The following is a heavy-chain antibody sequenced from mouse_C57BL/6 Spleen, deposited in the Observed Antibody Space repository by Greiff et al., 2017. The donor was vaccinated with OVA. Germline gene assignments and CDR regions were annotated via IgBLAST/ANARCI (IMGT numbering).Heavy chain of an antibody. CDR3: ARRGLYYFDY. D-gene: IGHD6-1*01. J-gene: IGHJ2*01. Sequence: QVQLQQPGAELVKPGASVKMSCKASGYTFTSYWITWVKQRPGQGLEWIGDIYPGSGSTTYNEKFKSKATLTVDTSSRTAYMQLSSLTSEDSAVYYCARRGLYYFDYWGQGTTLTVSS. CDR2: IYPGSGST. V-gene: IGHV1-55*01. CDR1: GYTFTSYW.